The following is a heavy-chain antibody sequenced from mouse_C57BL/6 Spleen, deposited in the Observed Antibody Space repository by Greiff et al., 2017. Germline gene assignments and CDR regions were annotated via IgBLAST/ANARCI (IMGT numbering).Heavy chain of an antibody. D-gene: IGHD2-12*01. V-gene: IGHV1-76*01. CDR1: GYTFTDYY. J-gene: IGHJ4*01. CDR2: IYPGSGNT. CDR3: ASQAVYDNYAMDY. Sequence: QVQLKESGAELVRPGASVKLSCKASGYTFTDYYINWVKQRPGQGLEWIARIYPGSGNTYYNEKFKGKATLTAEKSSSTAYMQLSSLTSEDSAVYVSASQAVYDNYAMDYWGQGTSVTVSS.